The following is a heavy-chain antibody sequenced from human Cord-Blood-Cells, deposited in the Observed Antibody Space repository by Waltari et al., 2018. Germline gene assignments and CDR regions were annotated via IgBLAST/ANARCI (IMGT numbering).Heavy chain of an antibody. V-gene: IGHV4-30-4*01. CDR2: IYYSGST. J-gene: IGHJ4*02. D-gene: IGHD6-6*01. CDR3: ARAIYSSSSDDYYFDY. CDR1: GGSISSGDYY. Sequence: QVQLQESGPGLVKPSQTLSLTCTVSGGSISSGDYYWSWIRQPPGKGLEWIGYIYYSGSTYYNPSLKSRVTISVDTSKNQFSLKLSSVTAADTAVYYCARAIYSSSSDDYYFDYWGQGTLVTVSS.